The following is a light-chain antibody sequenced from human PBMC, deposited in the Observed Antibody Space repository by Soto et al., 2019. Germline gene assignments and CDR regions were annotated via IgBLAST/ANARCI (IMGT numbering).Light chain of an antibody. J-gene: IGLJ2*01. CDR2: EVR. CDR3: SSYTSSSTPVV. V-gene: IGLV2-14*01. Sequence: QSALTQPASVSGSPGQSITISCTGTSRDDGGYNYVSWYQQHPGKAPKLMIYEVRNRPSGVSNRFSGSKSGNTASLTISGLQAEDEADYYCSSYTSSSTPVVFGGGTKVTVL. CDR1: SRDDGGYNY.